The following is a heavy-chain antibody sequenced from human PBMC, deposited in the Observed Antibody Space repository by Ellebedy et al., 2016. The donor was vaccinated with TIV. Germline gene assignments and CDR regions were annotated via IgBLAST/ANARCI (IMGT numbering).Heavy chain of an antibody. V-gene: IGHV3-9*01. Sequence: GGSLRLXCEASGFTFDDYAMHWVRQGPGKGLEWVSGISWNSGNTAYVDSVKGRFIISRDNAKNSLYLQMNSLRAEDTALYYCAKPLKGMSGGRFDLWGRGTLVTVSS. CDR1: GFTFDDYA. J-gene: IGHJ2*01. D-gene: IGHD1-14*01. CDR3: AKPLKGMSGGRFDL. CDR2: ISWNSGNT.